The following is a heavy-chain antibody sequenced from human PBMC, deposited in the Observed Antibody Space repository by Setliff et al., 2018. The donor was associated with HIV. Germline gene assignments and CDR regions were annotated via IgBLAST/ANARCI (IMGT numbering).Heavy chain of an antibody. V-gene: IGHV4-39*01. Sequence: PSETLSLTCTVSGASISSSSHHWAWIRQPPGKGLEYIGNIYYTGSTHHNPSLESRVATSVDTSKNQFSLKLSSLTAADTAGYYCARIVGWELVATCTFCYYYMDVWGKGTTVTVSS. D-gene: IGHD1-26*01. J-gene: IGHJ6*03. CDR1: GASISSSSHH. CDR2: IYYTGST. CDR3: ARIVGWELVATCTFCYYYMDV.